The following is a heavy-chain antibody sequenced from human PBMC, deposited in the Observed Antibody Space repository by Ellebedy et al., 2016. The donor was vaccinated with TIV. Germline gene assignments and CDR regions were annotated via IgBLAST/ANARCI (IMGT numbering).Heavy chain of an antibody. CDR1: GYTFTSYG. V-gene: IGHV1-2*02. D-gene: IGHD5-18*01. CDR3: ARDYVDTAMVDY. J-gene: IGHJ4*02. Sequence: ASVKVSXXASGYTFTSYGITWVRQAPGQGLEWMGWINPNSGGTNYAQKFQGRVTMTRDTSISTAYMELSRLRSDDTAVYYCARDYVDTAMVDYWGQGTLVTVSS. CDR2: INPNSGGT.